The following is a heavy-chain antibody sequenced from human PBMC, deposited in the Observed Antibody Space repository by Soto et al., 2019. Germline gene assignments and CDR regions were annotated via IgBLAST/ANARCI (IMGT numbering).Heavy chain of an antibody. J-gene: IGHJ5*02. CDR2: INPSGGST. V-gene: IGHV1-46*01. CDR1: GYTFTSYY. Sequence: ASVKVSCKASGYTFTSYYMHWVRQAPGQGLEWMGIINPSGGSTSYAQKFQGRVTMTRDTSTSTVYMELSSLRSEDTAVYYCARDLEQYCSSPSCYGQDWFDPWGQGTLVTVSS. D-gene: IGHD2-2*01. CDR3: ARDLEQYCSSPSCYGQDWFDP.